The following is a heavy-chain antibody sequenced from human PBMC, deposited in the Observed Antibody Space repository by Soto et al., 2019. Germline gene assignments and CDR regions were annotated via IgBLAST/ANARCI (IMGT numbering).Heavy chain of an antibody. Sequence: ASVKVSCKASGYTFTSYGISWVRQAPGQGLEWMGWINPNTGGTKYAQKLQGWVTMTRDTSMSTAYMELRRLRSDDTAMYYCTKSLNHYGMDVWGQGTTVTVSS. CDR1: GYTFTSYG. D-gene: IGHD3-10*01. J-gene: IGHJ6*02. CDR3: TKSLNHYGMDV. CDR2: INPNTGGT. V-gene: IGHV1-2*04.